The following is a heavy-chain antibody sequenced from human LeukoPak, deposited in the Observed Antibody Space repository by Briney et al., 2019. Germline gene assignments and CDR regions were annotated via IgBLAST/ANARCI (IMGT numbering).Heavy chain of an antibody. V-gene: IGHV3-74*01. CDR3: ARVSGSRNYYFGAFDI. CDR2: VNFDGTTT. CDR1: GFTFSNYW. J-gene: IGHJ3*02. D-gene: IGHD3-10*01. Sequence: GGSLRLSCAASGFTFSNYWLHWVRQAPGKGLVWVSRVNFDGTTTNYADSVKGRLTISRDNTKTTLYLQMNSLRAEDTAMYYCARVSGSRNYYFGAFDIWGQGTMVTVSS.